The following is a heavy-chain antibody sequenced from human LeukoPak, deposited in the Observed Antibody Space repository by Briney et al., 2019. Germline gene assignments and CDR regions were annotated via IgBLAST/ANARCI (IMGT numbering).Heavy chain of an antibody. CDR2: IYYSGST. CDR3: ARASILVSSGYPLDY. D-gene: IGHD3-22*01. V-gene: IGHV4-39*07. CDR1: GGSISRSSYH. J-gene: IGHJ4*02. Sequence: SETLSLTCSVSGGSISRSSYHWDWIRQPPGKGLEWIGNIYYSGSTFYNPSLKSRVTISIDSSKSQFSLRLRSVTAADTAFYYCARASILVSSGYPLDYWAQGTLVTVSS.